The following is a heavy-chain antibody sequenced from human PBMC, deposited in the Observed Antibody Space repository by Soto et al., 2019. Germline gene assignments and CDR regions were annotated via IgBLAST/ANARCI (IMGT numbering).Heavy chain of an antibody. CDR1: GYTFTSYA. CDR3: ARGEYYYDSSGYLFDH. Sequence: ASVKVSCKASGYTFTSYAMHWVRQAPGQRLEWMGWINAGNGNTKYSQKFQGRVTITRDTSASTAYMELSSLRSEDTAVYYCARGEYYYDSSGYLFDHWGQGTLVTVSS. CDR2: INAGNGNT. V-gene: IGHV1-3*01. D-gene: IGHD3-22*01. J-gene: IGHJ4*02.